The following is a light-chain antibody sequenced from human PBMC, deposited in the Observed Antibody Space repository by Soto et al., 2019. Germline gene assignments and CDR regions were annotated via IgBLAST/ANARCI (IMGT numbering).Light chain of an antibody. Sequence: DIVMTQSPDSLAVSLGERATINCKSSQSVLYSSNNKNYLAWYQQKPGQPPKLLMYWASTREYGVPDRFSGSGSGTDFTLTISSLQAEDVAVYYCQQYYSTPWTFGQGTKVEIK. CDR1: QSVLYSSNNKNY. CDR3: QQYYSTPWT. J-gene: IGKJ1*01. CDR2: WAS. V-gene: IGKV4-1*01.